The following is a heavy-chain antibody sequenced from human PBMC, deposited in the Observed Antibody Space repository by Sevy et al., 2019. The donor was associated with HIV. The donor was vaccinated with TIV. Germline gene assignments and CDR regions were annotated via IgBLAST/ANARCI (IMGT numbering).Heavy chain of an antibody. D-gene: IGHD6-13*01. CDR2: VNSDGTST. Sequence: GGSLRPSCAASGFTFSNYWMHWVRQAPGKGMVWVSRVNSDGTSTTYADSVKGRFTISRDNAKNTLCLQMSSLRAEDTAVYYCVAANSWEDYWGQGTLVTVSS. CDR1: GFTFSNYW. J-gene: IGHJ4*02. V-gene: IGHV3-74*01. CDR3: VAANSWEDY.